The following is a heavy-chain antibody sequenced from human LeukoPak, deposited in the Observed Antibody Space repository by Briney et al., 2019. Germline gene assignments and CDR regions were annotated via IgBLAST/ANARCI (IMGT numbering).Heavy chain of an antibody. V-gene: IGHV1-18*01. Sequence: GASVTVSCKASGYTFTSYGISWVRQAPGQGLEWVGWISIYNGNTNYAQKLQGRVTMTTDTSTSTAYMQLRSLRSDDTAVYFCARDGYNWNDDGNFDYWGQGTLVTVSS. CDR2: ISIYNGNT. J-gene: IGHJ4*02. D-gene: IGHD1-1*01. CDR1: GYTFTSYG. CDR3: ARDGYNWNDDGNFDY.